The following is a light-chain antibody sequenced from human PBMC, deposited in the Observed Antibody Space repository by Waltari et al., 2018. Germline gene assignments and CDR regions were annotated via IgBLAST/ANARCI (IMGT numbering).Light chain of an antibody. J-gene: IGLJ3*02. CDR1: SNSIGGHSF. CDR2: DVT. V-gene: IGLV2-14*03. CDR3: FSFTPTSRLAM. Sequence: QSALTQPASVSGSPGQSITISCTGTSNSIGGHSFVSWYQQHPGQAPKLLIYDVTKRASGISSRFSGSKSGNTASLTISGLQAEDEADYYCFSFTPTSRLAMFAGGTKLTV.